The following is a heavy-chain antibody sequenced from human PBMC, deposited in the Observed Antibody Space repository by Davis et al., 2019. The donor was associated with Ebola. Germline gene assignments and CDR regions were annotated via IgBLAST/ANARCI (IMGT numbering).Heavy chain of an antibody. CDR2: IYHSGST. V-gene: IGHV4-4*02. D-gene: IGHD4-17*01. Sequence: PSETLSLTCAVPGGSISSRNWWSWVRQPPGKGLEWIGEIYHSGSTNYNPSLKSRVTISVDKSKNQFSLKLSSVTAADTAVYYCARVETVTTSESNNYYYGMDVWGQGTTVTVS. J-gene: IGHJ6*02. CDR3: ARVETVTTSESNNYYYGMDV. CDR1: GGSISSRNW.